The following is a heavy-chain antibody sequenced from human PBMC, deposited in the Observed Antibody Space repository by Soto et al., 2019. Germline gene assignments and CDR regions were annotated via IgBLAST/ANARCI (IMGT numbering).Heavy chain of an antibody. V-gene: IGHV1-2*02. D-gene: IGHD3-3*01. CDR3: ARDTPSYDFWSGPLTPYFYYYGMDV. CDR1: GYTFTGYY. Sequence: ASVKVSCKASGYTFTGYYMHWVRQAPGQGLEWMGWINPNSGGTNYAQKFQGRVTMTRDTSISTAYMELSRLRSDDTAVYYCARDTPSYDFWSGPLTPYFYYYGMDVWGQGTTVTVSS. J-gene: IGHJ6*02. CDR2: INPNSGGT.